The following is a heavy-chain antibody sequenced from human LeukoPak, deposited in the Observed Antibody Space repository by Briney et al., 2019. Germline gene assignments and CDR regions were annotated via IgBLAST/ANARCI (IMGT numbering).Heavy chain of an antibody. CDR2: ISGSGSA. CDR1: GFTLSSYA. D-gene: IGHD1-26*01. CDR3: AKRGAEVGASVAPGDY. J-gene: IGHJ4*02. Sequence: GGSLRLSCAASGFTLSSYAMNCVRQAPGKGLEWVSGISGSGSAYYADSVKGRFSISRDKSKNTVYLQMDSLRAEDTAVYYCAKRGAEVGASVAPGDYWGQGTLLTVSS. V-gene: IGHV3-23*01.